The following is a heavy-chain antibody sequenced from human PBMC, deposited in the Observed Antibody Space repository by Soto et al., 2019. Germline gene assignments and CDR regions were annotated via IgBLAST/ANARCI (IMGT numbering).Heavy chain of an antibody. CDR3: AKDLSAGNGVWEALDM. Sequence: EVQLLESGGGLVQPGGSLRLSCAASGFSFSAYAMNWVRQAPGKGLQWVSGLVGSGADTNYADSVRGRFTVSRDNSKNTLYLQMNSLRDENTAVYYCAKDLSAGNGVWEALDMWGRGTKVTVSS. CDR1: GFSFSAYA. CDR2: LVGSGADT. D-gene: IGHD2-8*01. V-gene: IGHV3-23*01. J-gene: IGHJ3*02.